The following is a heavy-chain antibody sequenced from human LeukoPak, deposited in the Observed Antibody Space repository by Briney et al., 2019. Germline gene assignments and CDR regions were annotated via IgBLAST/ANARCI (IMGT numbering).Heavy chain of an antibody. CDR3: ARGITVAGFDY. Sequence: GGSLRLSCAASGFTVSSNYMSWVRQAPGKGLEWASVIYSGGSTYYADSVKGRFTISRDNSKNTLYLQMNSLRAEDTAVYYCARGITVAGFDYWGQGTLVTVSS. CDR2: IYSGGST. J-gene: IGHJ4*02. V-gene: IGHV3-66*01. CDR1: GFTVSSNY. D-gene: IGHD6-19*01.